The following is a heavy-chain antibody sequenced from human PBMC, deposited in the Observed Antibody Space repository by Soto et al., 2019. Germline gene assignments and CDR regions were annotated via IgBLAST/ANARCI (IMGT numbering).Heavy chain of an antibody. CDR3: ARARGQTDDILTRYPMTAFDI. Sequence: PSETLSLTCTVSGGSISSGDYYWSWIRQPPGKGLEWIGYIYYSGSTYYNPSLKSRVTISVDTSKNQFSLKLSSVTAADTAVYYCARARGQTDDILTRYPMTAFDIWGQWTIVTVSS. CDR2: IYYSGST. CDR1: GGSISSGDYY. J-gene: IGHJ3*02. V-gene: IGHV4-30-4*01. D-gene: IGHD3-9*01.